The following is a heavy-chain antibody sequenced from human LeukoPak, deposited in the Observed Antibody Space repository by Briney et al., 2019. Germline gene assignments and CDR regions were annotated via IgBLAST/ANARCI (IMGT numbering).Heavy chain of an antibody. CDR2: IKQDGSEK. D-gene: IGHD3-10*01. V-gene: IGHV3-7*01. Sequence: GGSLRLSCAASGFTFTNYWMNWVRQAPGKRLEWVANIKQDGSEKYYVDSVKGRFTISRDNANNSLYLQMNSLRAEDTAVYYCARGRGGLLWFGEFNSWGQGTLVTVSS. CDR1: GFTFTNYW. J-gene: IGHJ4*02. CDR3: ARGRGGLLWFGEFNS.